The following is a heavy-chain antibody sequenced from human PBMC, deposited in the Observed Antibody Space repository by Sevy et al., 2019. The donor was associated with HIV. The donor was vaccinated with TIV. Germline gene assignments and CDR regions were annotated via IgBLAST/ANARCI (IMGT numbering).Heavy chain of an antibody. CDR3: ARAGARGVFGVILDKSYYYMDV. Sequence: ASVKVSCKAYGYIFTGYYIHWVRQAPGQGLEWMGYIKPDSGDTNYAQRFQGRVTMTRDTSIKTAYMELSRLTFDDTAVYFCARAGARGVFGVILDKSYYYMDVWGEGTTVTVSS. J-gene: IGHJ6*03. CDR2: IKPDSGDT. V-gene: IGHV1-2*02. D-gene: IGHD3-3*01. CDR1: GYIFTGYY.